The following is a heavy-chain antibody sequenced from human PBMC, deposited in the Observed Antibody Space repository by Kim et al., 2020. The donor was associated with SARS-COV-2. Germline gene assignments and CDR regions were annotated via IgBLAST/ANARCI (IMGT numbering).Heavy chain of an antibody. J-gene: IGHJ3*02. D-gene: IGHD6-19*01. V-gene: IGHV4-39*01. Sequence: PSLKGRVTISVDTSKNQFSLKLSSVTAADTAVYYCAVETIAVAGPYAFDIWGQGTMVTVSS. CDR3: AVETIAVAGPYAFDI.